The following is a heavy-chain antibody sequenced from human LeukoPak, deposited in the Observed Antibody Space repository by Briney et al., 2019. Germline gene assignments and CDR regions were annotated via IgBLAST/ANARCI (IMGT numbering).Heavy chain of an antibody. CDR1: GFTFSRYW. CDR3: ARDREGSRDAFDI. D-gene: IGHD1-26*01. J-gene: IGHJ3*02. V-gene: IGHV3-7*01. Sequence: GGSLRLSCAASGFTFSRYWMSWVRQAPGKGLELVANIKQDGSARFYGDSVKGRITVSRDNAKNSLYIQMNSLRAEDTAVYYCARDREGSRDAFDIWGQGTMVTVSS. CDR2: IKQDGSAR.